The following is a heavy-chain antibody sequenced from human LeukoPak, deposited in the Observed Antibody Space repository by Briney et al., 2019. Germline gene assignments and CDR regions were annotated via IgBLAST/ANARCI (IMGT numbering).Heavy chain of an antibody. CDR3: ARLKGVPAADY. CDR2: IFYSGSP. D-gene: IGHD2-2*01. Sequence: SETLSLTCTVSGGSISSTSYYWGWLRQPPGKGLEWIGSIFYSGSPYYNPSLKSRVTISVDTAKNQFSLRLTSVTAADTAVYYCARLKGVPAADYWGQGTLVTVSS. J-gene: IGHJ4*02. V-gene: IGHV4-39*01. CDR1: GGSISSTSYY.